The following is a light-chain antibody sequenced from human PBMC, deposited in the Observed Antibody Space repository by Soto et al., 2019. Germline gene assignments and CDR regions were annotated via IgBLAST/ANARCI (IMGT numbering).Light chain of an antibody. CDR3: PQSYTTPWT. V-gene: IGKV1-39*01. Sequence: DIQMTQSPSPLSASVGDRLTITCRASQNISYYLNWFQQRPGKAPQLLIFGASNLHIGVPSRFSGSGSGTDFALTISSLQPEDFATYHCPQSYTTPWTFGQGTKV. J-gene: IGKJ1*01. CDR2: GAS. CDR1: QNISYY.